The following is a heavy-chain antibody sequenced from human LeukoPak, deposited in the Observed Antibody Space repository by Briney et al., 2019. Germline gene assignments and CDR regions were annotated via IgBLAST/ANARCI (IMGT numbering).Heavy chain of an antibody. Sequence: SVKVSCKASGGTFSSYTMSWVRQAPGQGLEWMGKIIPILGIANYAQKFQGRVTITADKSTSTAYMDLSSLRSEDTAVYYCATLRGYYYDSSGYYPPFDYWGQGTLVTVSS. D-gene: IGHD3-22*01. J-gene: IGHJ4*02. V-gene: IGHV1-69*02. CDR3: ATLRGYYYDSSGYYPPFDY. CDR2: IIPILGIA. CDR1: GGTFSSYT.